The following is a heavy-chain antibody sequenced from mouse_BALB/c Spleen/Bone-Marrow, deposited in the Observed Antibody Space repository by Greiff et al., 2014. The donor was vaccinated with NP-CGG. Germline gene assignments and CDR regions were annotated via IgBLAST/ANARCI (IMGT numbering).Heavy chain of an antibody. D-gene: IGHD1-1*01. J-gene: IGHJ4*01. CDR3: ARGSYYEGAMDY. CDR2: IWAGGST. Sequence: QVQLQQSGPGLVAPSQGLSITCTVSGFSLTSYGVHWVRQPPGKVLEWLGVIWAGGSTNYNSALMSRLSISKDNSKSQVFLKMNSLQTDDTAMYYCARGSYYEGAMDYWGQGTSVTVSS. V-gene: IGHV2-9*02. CDR1: GFSLTSYG.